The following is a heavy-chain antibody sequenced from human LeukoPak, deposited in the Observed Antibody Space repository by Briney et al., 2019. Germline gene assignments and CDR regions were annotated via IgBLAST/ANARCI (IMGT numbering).Heavy chain of an antibody. J-gene: IGHJ4*02. Sequence: SETLSLTCAVYGGSFSGYHWSWIRQPPGKGLEWIGEINHSGSTNYNPSLKSRVTISVDTSKNQFSLKLSSVTAADTAVYYCARGMRSVVRDRSSKYYFDYWGQGTLVTVSS. CDR2: INHSGST. CDR1: GGSFSGYH. CDR3: ARGMRSVVRDRSSKYYFDY. D-gene: IGHD3-10*01. V-gene: IGHV4-34*01.